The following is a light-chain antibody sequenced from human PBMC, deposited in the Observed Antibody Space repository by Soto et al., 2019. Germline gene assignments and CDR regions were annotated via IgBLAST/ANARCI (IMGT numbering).Light chain of an antibody. CDR2: GVS. Sequence: EIVLTQSSATLSLSPGERATLSCRASQSVTSNALAWYQQKPGQAPRLLIYGVSSRATGIPDRFSGSGSGTDFTLTISSLEPEDFAVYYCQQRSNWPFTFGPGTTVDFK. V-gene: IGKV3D-20*02. J-gene: IGKJ3*01. CDR1: QSVTSNA. CDR3: QQRSNWPFT.